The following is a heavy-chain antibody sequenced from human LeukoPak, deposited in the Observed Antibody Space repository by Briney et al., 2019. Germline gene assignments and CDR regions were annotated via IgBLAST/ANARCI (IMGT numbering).Heavy chain of an antibody. CDR2: IYHTGST. J-gene: IGHJ6*02. CDR1: GGSVSSSTYY. D-gene: IGHD4-11*01. V-gene: IGHV4-61*05. Sequence: SETLSLTCTVSGGSVSSSTYYWGWIRQPPGKGLQWIGFIYHTGSTRYNPSLRSRVTISVDTSKEQFSLELISVSAADTAVYYCARQPPYRYSSTWPPFYYYGMDVWGQGATVTVSS. CDR3: ARQPPYRYSSTWPPFYYYGMDV.